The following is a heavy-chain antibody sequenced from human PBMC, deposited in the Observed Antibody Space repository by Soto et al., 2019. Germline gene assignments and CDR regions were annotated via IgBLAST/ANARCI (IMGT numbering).Heavy chain of an antibody. Sequence: QVQLQESGPGLVKPSETLSLTCTVSGGSVSSGSYYWSWIRQPPGKGLEWIGYIYYSGSTNYNPSHKSRVTISVDTSKNQFSLKLSSVTAADTAVYYCARDGNYDILTGYYAPFDYWGQGTLVTVSS. D-gene: IGHD3-9*01. J-gene: IGHJ4*02. V-gene: IGHV4-61*01. CDR2: IYYSGST. CDR3: ARDGNYDILTGYYAPFDY. CDR1: GGSVSSGSYY.